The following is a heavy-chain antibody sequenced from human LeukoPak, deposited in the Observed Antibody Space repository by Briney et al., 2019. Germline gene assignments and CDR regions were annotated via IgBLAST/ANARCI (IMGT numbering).Heavy chain of an antibody. J-gene: IGHJ6*03. D-gene: IGHD3-10*01. V-gene: IGHV4-34*01. CDR2: INHSGST. CDR1: GGSFSGYY. Sequence: SETLSLTCAVYGGSFSGYYWSWIRQPPGKGLEWIGEINHSGSTNYNPSLKSRVTISVDTSKNQFSLKLSSVTAADTAVYYCARHGMVRGVIGYYYMDVWGKGTTVTVSS. CDR3: ARHGMVRGVIGYYYMDV.